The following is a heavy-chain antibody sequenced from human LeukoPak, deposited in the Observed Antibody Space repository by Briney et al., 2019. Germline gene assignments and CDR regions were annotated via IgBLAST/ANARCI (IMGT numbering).Heavy chain of an antibody. CDR1: GGSFSGYY. CDR2: INHSGST. J-gene: IGHJ6*03. D-gene: IGHD3-10*01. Sequence: SETLSLTCAVYGGSFSGYYWSWIRQPPGKGLEWIGEINHSGSTNYNPSLKSRVTISIDTSKNQSSLKLSSVAAADTAVYYCARHPYGPTLDYYYYMDVWGKGTTVTISS. CDR3: ARHPYGPTLDYYYYMDV. V-gene: IGHV4-34*01.